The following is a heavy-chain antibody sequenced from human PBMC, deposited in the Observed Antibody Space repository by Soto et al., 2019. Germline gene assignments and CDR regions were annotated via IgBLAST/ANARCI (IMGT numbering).Heavy chain of an antibody. CDR1: GGTFSSYA. V-gene: IGHV1-69*01. CDR2: IIPIFGTA. CDR3: ARVPVATIAFDY. Sequence: QVQLVQSGAEVKKPGSSVRVSCKASGGTFSSYAISWVRQAPGQRLEWMGGIIPIFGTANYAQKFQGRVTITADESTSTAYMELSSLRSEDTAVYYCARVPVATIAFDYWGQGTLVTVSS. J-gene: IGHJ4*02. D-gene: IGHD5-12*01.